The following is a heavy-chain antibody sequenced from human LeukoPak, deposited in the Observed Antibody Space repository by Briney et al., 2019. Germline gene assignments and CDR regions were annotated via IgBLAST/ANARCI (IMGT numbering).Heavy chain of an antibody. Sequence: SETLSLTCAVHGGSFSGYYWSWIRQPPGKGLEWIGEINHSGSTNYNPSLKSRVTISVDTSKNQFSLKLSSATAADTAVYYCARKGKYSSSWYAAYFQHWGQGTLVTVSS. J-gene: IGHJ1*01. CDR2: INHSGST. V-gene: IGHV4-34*01. CDR3: ARKGKYSSSWYAAYFQH. D-gene: IGHD6-13*01. CDR1: GGSFSGYY.